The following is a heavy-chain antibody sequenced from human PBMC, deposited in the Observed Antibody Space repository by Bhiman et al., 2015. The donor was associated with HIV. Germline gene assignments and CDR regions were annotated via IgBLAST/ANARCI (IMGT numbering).Heavy chain of an antibody. CDR2: IRYDGSNK. J-gene: IGHJ4*02. V-gene: IGHV3-30*02. D-gene: IGHD2-15*01. CDR1: GFTFSSYG. CDR3: AKDIEGVAAE. Sequence: QVQLVESGGGVVQPGGSLRLSCAASGFTFSSYGMHWVRQAPGKGLEWVAFIRYDGSNKYYADSVKGRFTISRDNSKNTLYLQMNSLRAEDTAVYYCAKDIEGVAAEWGQGTLVTVSS.